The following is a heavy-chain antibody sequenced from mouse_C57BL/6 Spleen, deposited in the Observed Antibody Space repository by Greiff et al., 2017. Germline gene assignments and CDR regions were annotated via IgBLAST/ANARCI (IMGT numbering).Heavy chain of an antibody. CDR2: INPNNGGT. D-gene: IGHD2-5*01. CDR3: ANSNYGYFDV. J-gene: IGHJ1*03. Sequence: EVKLQQSGPELVKPGASVKMSCKASGYTFTDYNMHWVKQSHGKSLEWIGYINPNNGGTSYNQKFKGKATLTVNKSSSTAYMDLRSLTSEDSAVYYCANSNYGYFDVWGTGTTVTVSS. V-gene: IGHV1-22*01. CDR1: GYTFTDYN.